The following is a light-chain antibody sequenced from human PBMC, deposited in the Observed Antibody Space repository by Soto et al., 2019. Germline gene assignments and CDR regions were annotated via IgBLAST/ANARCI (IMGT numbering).Light chain of an antibody. Sequence: QLVLTQSPSASACLGASVKLTCTLSSGHSSYAIAWHQQQPEKGPRYLMKLNSDGSHSKGDGIPDRFSGSSSGAERYLTISSLQSEDEADYYCQTWGTGFWVFGGGTKLTVL. CDR2: LNSDGSH. V-gene: IGLV4-69*01. CDR3: QTWGTGFWV. CDR1: SGHSSYA. J-gene: IGLJ3*02.